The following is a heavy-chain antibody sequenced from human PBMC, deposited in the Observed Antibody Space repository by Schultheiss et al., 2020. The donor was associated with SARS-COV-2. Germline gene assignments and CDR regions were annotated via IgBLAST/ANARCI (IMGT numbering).Heavy chain of an antibody. Sequence: GESLKISCAASGFTFDDYAMHWVRQAPGKGLEWVAVIWYDGSNKYYADSVKGRFTISRDNSKNTLYLQMNSLRAEDTAVYYCAKVPSDDYYDNFDYWGQGTLVTVSS. CDR2: IWYDGSNK. J-gene: IGHJ4*02. V-gene: IGHV3-33*06. CDR1: GFTFDDYA. D-gene: IGHD3-22*01. CDR3: AKVPSDDYYDNFDY.